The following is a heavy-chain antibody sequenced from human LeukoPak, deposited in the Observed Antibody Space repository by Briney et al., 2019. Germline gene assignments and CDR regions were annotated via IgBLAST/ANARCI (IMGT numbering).Heavy chain of an antibody. CDR1: GGTFSSYA. CDR3: ARDQEARYYYDSSGYWTNY. Sequence: ASVKVSCKASGGTFSSYAISWVRQAPGQGLEWMGRIIPILGIANYAQKFQGRVTITADKYTSTAYMELSRLRSEDPAVYYCARDQEARYYYDSSGYWTNYWGQGTLVTVSS. J-gene: IGHJ4*02. CDR2: IIPILGIA. V-gene: IGHV1-69*04. D-gene: IGHD3-22*01.